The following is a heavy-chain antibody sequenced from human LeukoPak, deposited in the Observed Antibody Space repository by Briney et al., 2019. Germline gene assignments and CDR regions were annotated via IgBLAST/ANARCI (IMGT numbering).Heavy chain of an antibody. CDR3: ASGHIVVVIPPEDYYYYYMDV. Sequence: GASVKVSCKASGGTFSSYAISWVRQAPGQGLEWMGGIIPIFGTANYAQKFQGRVTITTDESTSTAYMELSSLRSEDTAVYYCASGHIVVVIPPEDYYYYYMDVWGKGTTVTVSS. V-gene: IGHV1-69*05. D-gene: IGHD2-21*01. CDR2: IIPIFGTA. CDR1: GGTFSSYA. J-gene: IGHJ6*03.